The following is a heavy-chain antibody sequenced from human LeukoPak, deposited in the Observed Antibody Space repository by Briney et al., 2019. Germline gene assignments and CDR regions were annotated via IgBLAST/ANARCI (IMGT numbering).Heavy chain of an antibody. V-gene: IGHV3-30*18. CDR2: ISYDGSNK. CDR3: AKSSWFGELSS. Sequence: GGSLRLSCAASGFSLKTYNMNWVRQAPGKGLEWVAVISYDGSNKYYADSVKGRFTISRDNSKNTLYLQMNSLRAEDTAVYYCAKSSWFGELSSWGQGTLVTVSS. D-gene: IGHD3-10*01. CDR1: GFSLKTYN. J-gene: IGHJ4*02.